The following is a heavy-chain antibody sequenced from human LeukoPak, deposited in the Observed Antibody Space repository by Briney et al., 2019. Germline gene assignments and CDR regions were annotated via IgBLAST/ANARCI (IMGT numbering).Heavy chain of an antibody. CDR2: MNPNSGNT. CDR1: GYSFASYD. Sequence: ASVKVSCKASGYSFASYDINWVRQATGQGLEWTGWMNPNSGNTGYARKFQGRVTMTRNTSINTAYMELTSLTSEDTAVYYCARVIRYYYGMDVWGQGTTVTVSS. CDR3: ARVIRYYYGMDV. J-gene: IGHJ6*02. V-gene: IGHV1-8*01.